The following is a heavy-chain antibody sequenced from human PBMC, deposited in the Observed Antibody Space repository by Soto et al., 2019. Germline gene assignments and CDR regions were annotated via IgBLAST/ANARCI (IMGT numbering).Heavy chain of an antibody. CDR3: ARVSGSSSFSHYYYYGMDV. D-gene: IGHD6-6*01. J-gene: IGHJ6*02. Sequence: PSETLSLTCTVSGGSISSGGYYWSWIRQHPGKGLEWIGYIYYSGSTYYNPSLKSRVTISVDTSKNQFSLKLSSVTAADTAVYYCARVSGSSSFSHYYYYGMDVWGQGTTVTVSS. CDR2: IYYSGST. V-gene: IGHV4-31*03. CDR1: GGSISSGGYY.